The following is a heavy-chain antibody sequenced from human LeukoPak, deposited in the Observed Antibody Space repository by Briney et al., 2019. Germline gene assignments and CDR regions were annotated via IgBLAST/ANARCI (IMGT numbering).Heavy chain of an antibody. J-gene: IGHJ6*03. D-gene: IGHD3-10*01. Sequence: GASVKVSCKASGYTFTGYYMHWVRQAPGQGLEWMGWINPNSGGTNYAQKFQGRVTMTRDTSISTAYMELSRLRSDDTAVYYCARGSVGFGELLPYYYYYYMDVWGKGTTVTISS. CDR2: INPNSGGT. CDR3: ARGSVGFGELLPYYYYYYMDV. CDR1: GYTFTGYY. V-gene: IGHV1-2*02.